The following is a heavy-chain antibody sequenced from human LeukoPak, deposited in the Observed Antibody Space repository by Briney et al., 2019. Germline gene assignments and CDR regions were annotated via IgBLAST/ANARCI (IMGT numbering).Heavy chain of an antibody. J-gene: IGHJ4*02. CDR1: GFTFSSYV. CDR3: ARVRPWVFDY. Sequence: GGSLRLSCAASGFTFSSYVMSWVRQAPGKGLEWVSAISGSGGSTYYADSVKGRFTISRHNSKNTLYLQMNNLRAEDTAVYYCARVRPWVFDYWGQGTLVTVSS. V-gene: IGHV3-23*01. CDR2: ISGSGGST.